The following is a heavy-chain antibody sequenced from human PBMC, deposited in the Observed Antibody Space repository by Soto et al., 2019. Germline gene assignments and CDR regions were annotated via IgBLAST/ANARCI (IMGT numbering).Heavy chain of an antibody. V-gene: IGHV4-59*01. D-gene: IGHD1-26*01. CDR3: ARGVGSSPPQY. J-gene: IGHJ4*02. Sequence: SETLSLTCTISGGSISVYYWSWIRQSPRQGLEWIGYVYDNGRPYYSPSLKSRVIISADTSKNQISLKLTSATAADTAVYYCARGVGSSPPQYWGRGAPVTVSS. CDR2: VYDNGRP. CDR1: GGSISVYY.